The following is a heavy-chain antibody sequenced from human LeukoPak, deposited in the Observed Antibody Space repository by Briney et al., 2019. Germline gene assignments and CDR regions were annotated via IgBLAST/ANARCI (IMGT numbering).Heavy chain of an antibody. Sequence: PSETLSLTCAVYGGSFSGYYWSWIRQPPGKGLEWIGEINHSGSINYNPSLKSRVTISVDTSKNQFSLKLSSVTAADTAVYYCARGPSGSYYVPYYFDYWGQGTLVTVSS. CDR1: GGSFSGYY. CDR2: INHSGSI. V-gene: IGHV4-34*01. J-gene: IGHJ4*02. D-gene: IGHD1-26*01. CDR3: ARGPSGSYYVPYYFDY.